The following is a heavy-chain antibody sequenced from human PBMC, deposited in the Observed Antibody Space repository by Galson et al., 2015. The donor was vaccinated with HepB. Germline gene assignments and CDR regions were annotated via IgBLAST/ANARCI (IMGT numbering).Heavy chain of an antibody. Sequence: SVKVSCKASGYTFTSYYMHWVRQAPGQGLEWMGVINPSGGSTSYAQKFQGRVAMTRDTSISTAYMELSRLRSDDTAVYYCARAVAGKESPRGMDVWGQGTTVTVSS. J-gene: IGHJ6*02. CDR3: ARAVAGKESPRGMDV. D-gene: IGHD6-19*01. V-gene: IGHV1-46*03. CDR2: INPSGGST. CDR1: GYTFTSYY.